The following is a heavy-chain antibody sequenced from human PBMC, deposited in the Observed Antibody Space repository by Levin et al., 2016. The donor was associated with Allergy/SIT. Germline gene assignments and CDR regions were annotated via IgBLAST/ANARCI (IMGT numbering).Heavy chain of an antibody. CDR3: TSEGYGVRAYDI. J-gene: IGHJ4*02. CDR2: IRSMANSGTT. V-gene: IGHV3-15*01. Sequence: GGSLRLSCTGSGFPFSVAWINWVRQAPGKGLEWVGRIRSMANSGTTDYAAPVKGRFIVSRDDSKNTVSLQMNSLKTEDTAVYYCTSEGYGVRAYDIWGPGTPVIVSS. D-gene: IGHD4/OR15-4a*01. CDR1: GFPFSVAW.